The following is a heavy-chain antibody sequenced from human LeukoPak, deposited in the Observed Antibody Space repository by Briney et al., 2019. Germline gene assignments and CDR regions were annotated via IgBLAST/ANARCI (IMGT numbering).Heavy chain of an antibody. V-gene: IGHV3-33*08. CDR2: LWNDGTRK. CDR3: ARDVDTTSHYSRFDP. D-gene: IGHD3-22*01. J-gene: IGHJ5*02. CDR1: GFSFSSYS. Sequence: GGSLRLSCEASGFSFSSYSINWVRQSPGKGLEWVAVLWNDGTRKYYADSVKGRFTVSRDISENTLYLQMNSLRADDTAVYYCARDVDTTSHYSRFDPWGQGTLVTVSS.